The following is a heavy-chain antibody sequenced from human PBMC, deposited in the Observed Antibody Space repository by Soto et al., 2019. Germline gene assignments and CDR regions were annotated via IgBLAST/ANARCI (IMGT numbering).Heavy chain of an antibody. Sequence: QVQLVQSGAEVKKPGSSVKVSCKASGGTFSSYTISWVRQAPGQGLEWMGRIIPILGIANYAQKFQGRVTMXAXKXXSTAYMELSSLRSGDTAVYYCAMEYCSSTSCYRDYWGQGTLVTVSS. J-gene: IGHJ4*02. CDR1: GGTFSSYT. D-gene: IGHD2-2*02. CDR2: IIPILGIA. CDR3: AMEYCSSTSCYRDY. V-gene: IGHV1-69*02.